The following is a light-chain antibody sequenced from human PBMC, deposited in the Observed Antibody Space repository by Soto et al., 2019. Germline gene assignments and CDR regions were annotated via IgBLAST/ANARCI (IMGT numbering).Light chain of an antibody. CDR2: GAS. J-gene: IGKJ1*01. Sequence: EVVMTQSPATVSVSPGEGVTLSCRASQTISNDLAWYQQKPGQAPRLLIYGASTRATGVPARFSGGGSGTEFTLTISSLQSEDFAFYYCQQYNNSWTFGQGTKV. V-gene: IGKV3-15*01. CDR1: QTISND. CDR3: QQYNNSWT.